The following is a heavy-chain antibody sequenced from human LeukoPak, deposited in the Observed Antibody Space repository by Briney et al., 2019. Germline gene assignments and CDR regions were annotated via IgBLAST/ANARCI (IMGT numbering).Heavy chain of an antibody. CDR2: INRSGST. J-gene: IGHJ4*02. Sequence: PSETLSLTCAFSGGSFSGYYWSWIRQPPGQGLEWIGEINRSGSTNYNPSLKSRVTILVDTSKNQFSLKLSSVTAADTAVYYCASLASYYDILTGYYRTNDYWGQGTLVTVSS. CDR3: ASLASYYDILTGYYRTNDY. CDR1: GGSFSGYY. D-gene: IGHD3-9*01. V-gene: IGHV4-34*01.